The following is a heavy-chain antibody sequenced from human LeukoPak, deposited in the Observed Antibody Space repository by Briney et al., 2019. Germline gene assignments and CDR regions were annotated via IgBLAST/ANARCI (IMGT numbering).Heavy chain of an antibody. D-gene: IGHD6-19*01. Sequence: SETLSLTCIVSGGSIRSYYWSWIRQPAGKGLGWIGRIYTSGSTNYNPSLKSRVTMSVDTSKNQFSLKLTSVTAADTAVYYCARSTRDSGWLFDYWGQGTLVTVSS. V-gene: IGHV4-4*07. CDR3: ARSTRDSGWLFDY. J-gene: IGHJ4*02. CDR1: GGSIRSYY. CDR2: IYTSGST.